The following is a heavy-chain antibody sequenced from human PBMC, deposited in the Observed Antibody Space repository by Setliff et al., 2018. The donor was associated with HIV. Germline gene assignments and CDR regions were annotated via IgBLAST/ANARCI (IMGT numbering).Heavy chain of an antibody. CDR2: IYYSGST. D-gene: IGHD3-16*01. CDR1: GASISRNSYY. Sequence: TSETLSLTCTVSGASISRNSYYWGWIRQPPGKGLEWIGSIYYSGSTYYNPSLKSRVTISVDTSKNQFSLRLSSVTAADTAVYFCARVKSGTLGGYVDYWGQGTLVTVSS. CDR3: ARVKSGTLGGYVDY. J-gene: IGHJ4*02. V-gene: IGHV4-39*07.